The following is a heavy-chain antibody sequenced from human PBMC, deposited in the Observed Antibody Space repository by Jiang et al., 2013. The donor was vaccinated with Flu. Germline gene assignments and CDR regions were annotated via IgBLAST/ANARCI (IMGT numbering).Heavy chain of an antibody. Sequence: GYGLTELSMHWVRQAPGKGLEWMGGFDPEDGETVYAQRFQGRVTMTEDPSTDTAYMELSSLRSEDTAVFYCATRRGHYYDSSTYYYEYFQFWGQGTLVTVSS. V-gene: IGHV1-24*01. CDR1: GYGLTELS. CDR3: ATRRGHYYDSSTYYYEYFQF. CDR2: FDPEDGET. J-gene: IGHJ1*01. D-gene: IGHD3-22*01.